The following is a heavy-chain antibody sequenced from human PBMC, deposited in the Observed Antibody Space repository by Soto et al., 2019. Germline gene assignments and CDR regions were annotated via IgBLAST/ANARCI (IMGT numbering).Heavy chain of an antibody. CDR2: IYHSGST. D-gene: IGHD2-2*01. Sequence: SETLSLTCAVSGGSISSGGYSWSWIRQPPGKGLEWIGYIYHSGSTYYNPSLKSRVTISVDRSKNQFSLKLSSVTAADTAVYYCARASGTASLLFDYWGQRTLVTVSS. V-gene: IGHV4-30-2*01. CDR3: ARASGTASLLFDY. CDR1: GGSISSGGYS. J-gene: IGHJ4*02.